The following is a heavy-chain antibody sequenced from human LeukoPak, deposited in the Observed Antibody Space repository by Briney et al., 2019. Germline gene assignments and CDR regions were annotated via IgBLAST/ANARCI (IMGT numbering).Heavy chain of an antibody. CDR1: GYTFTSYG. V-gene: IGHV1-18*01. D-gene: IGHD6-19*01. J-gene: IGHJ4*02. CDR3: ARGGSSGWRTPNDDY. Sequence: ASVKVSCKASGYTFTSYGISWVRQAPGQGLEWMGWSPYNGNTNYAQKLQGRVIMTTDTSTSTAYMELRSLRSDDTAVYYCARGGSSGWRTPNDDYWGQGTLVTVSS. CDR2: SPYNGNT.